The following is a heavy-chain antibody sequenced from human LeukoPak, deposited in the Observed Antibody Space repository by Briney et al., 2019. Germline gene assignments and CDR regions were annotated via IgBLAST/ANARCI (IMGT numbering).Heavy chain of an antibody. CDR3: ARDDSSGHTDY. J-gene: IGHJ4*02. V-gene: IGHV3-7*03. Sequence: GGSLRLSCAASGFTFSSYAMSWVRQAPGKGLEWVANIKQDGSEKYYVDSVKGRFTISRDNAKNSLYLQMNSLRAEDTAVYYCARDDSSGHTDYWGQGTLVTVSS. D-gene: IGHD6-19*01. CDR2: IKQDGSEK. CDR1: GFTFSSYA.